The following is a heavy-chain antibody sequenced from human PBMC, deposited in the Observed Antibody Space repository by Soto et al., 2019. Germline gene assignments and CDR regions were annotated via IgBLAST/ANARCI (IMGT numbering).Heavy chain of an antibody. CDR1: GGSISSSSYY. CDR2: IYHSGST. D-gene: IGHD4-17*01. Sequence: PSETLSLTCTVSGGSISSSSYYWGWIRQPPGKGLEWIGSIYHSGSTNYSPSLKSRVTISVDTSKNQFSLKLSSVTAADTAVYYCARSYGDYVFDYWGQGTLVTVSS. V-gene: IGHV4-61*05. CDR3: ARSYGDYVFDY. J-gene: IGHJ4*02.